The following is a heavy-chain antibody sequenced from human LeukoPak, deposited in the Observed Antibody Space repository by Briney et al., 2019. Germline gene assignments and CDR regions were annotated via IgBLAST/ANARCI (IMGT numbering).Heavy chain of an antibody. V-gene: IGHV1-2*02. Sequence: ASVKVSCKASGYTFTDYYMHWVRQAPGQGLEWMGWVIPNSGGSNYAQQFQGRVTMTRDTSISTAYMELRSLRSDDTAVYYCARDLGQNCGGDCAFDYWGQGTLVTVSS. CDR3: ARDLGQNCGGDCAFDY. D-gene: IGHD2-21*02. J-gene: IGHJ4*02. CDR2: VIPNSGGS. CDR1: GYTFTDYY.